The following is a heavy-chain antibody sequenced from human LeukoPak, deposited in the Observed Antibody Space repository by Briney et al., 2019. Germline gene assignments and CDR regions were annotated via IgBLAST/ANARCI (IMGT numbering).Heavy chain of an antibody. Sequence: SETLSLTCTVSGGSISSSSYYWGWIRQPPGKGLEWIGSIYYSGSTYYNPSLKSRVTISVDTSKNQFSLKLSSVTAADTAVYYCARLAQRAGGYQPINMDVWGKGTTVTISS. D-gene: IGHD2-2*01. CDR3: ARLAQRAGGYQPINMDV. J-gene: IGHJ6*03. V-gene: IGHV4-39*07. CDR1: GGSISSSSYY. CDR2: IYYSGST.